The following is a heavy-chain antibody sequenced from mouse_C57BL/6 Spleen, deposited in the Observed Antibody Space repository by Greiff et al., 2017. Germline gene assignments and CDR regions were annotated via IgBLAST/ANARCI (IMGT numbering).Heavy chain of an antibody. CDR3: ARPYSKVVKALGY. Sequence: QVQLQQSGPELVKPGASVKISCKASGYAFSSSWMNWVKQRPGKGLEWIGRIYPGDGDTNYNGKFKGKATLTADKSSSTAYMELSSRTSEDSAVYFCARPYSKVVKALGYWGQGTPLTVSS. CDR1: GYAFSSSW. J-gene: IGHJ2*01. V-gene: IGHV1-82*01. CDR2: IYPGDGDT. D-gene: IGHD2-5*01.